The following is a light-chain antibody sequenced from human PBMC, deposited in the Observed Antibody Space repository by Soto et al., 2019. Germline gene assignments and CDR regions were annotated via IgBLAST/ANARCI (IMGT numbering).Light chain of an antibody. CDR1: TSDFGGYNY. Sequence: QSVLTQPRSVSGSPGQSVTISCTGTTSDFGGYNYVSWYQQHPGKAPKLMIYDVSKWPSGVPDRLSGSKSGNTASLTISGLQAEDEADYYCCSYAGSYTYVLFGGGTKVTVL. V-gene: IGLV2-11*01. CDR2: DVS. CDR3: CSYAGSYTYVL. J-gene: IGLJ2*01.